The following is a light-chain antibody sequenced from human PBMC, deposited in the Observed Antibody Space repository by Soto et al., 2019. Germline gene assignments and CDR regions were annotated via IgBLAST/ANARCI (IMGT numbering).Light chain of an antibody. CDR3: QQYYSSPRT. J-gene: IGKJ4*01. V-gene: IGKV4-1*01. Sequence: DIVMTQSPDSLAVSLGERATINCKSSQTVLYRSNNMNYLSWYQQKPGQPPKLLIYWASTRESGVPDRFSGSGSVTDFTLTISSLQAEDVAVYYCQQYYSSPRTFGGGTKVEIK. CDR1: QTVLYRSNNMNY. CDR2: WAS.